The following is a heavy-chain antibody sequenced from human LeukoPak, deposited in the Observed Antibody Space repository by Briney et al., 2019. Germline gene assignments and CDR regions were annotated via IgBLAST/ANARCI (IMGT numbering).Heavy chain of an antibody. D-gene: IGHD2-15*01. CDR2: INSDGSST. Sequence: GGSLRLSCAASGFTFSSYWMRRVRQAPGKGLVWVSRINSDGSSTSYADSVKGRFTISRDNAKNTLYLQMNSLRAEDTAVYYCARDRPLPGHYYYGMDVWGQGTTVTVSS. CDR1: GFTFSSYW. J-gene: IGHJ6*02. V-gene: IGHV3-74*01. CDR3: ARDRPLPGHYYYGMDV.